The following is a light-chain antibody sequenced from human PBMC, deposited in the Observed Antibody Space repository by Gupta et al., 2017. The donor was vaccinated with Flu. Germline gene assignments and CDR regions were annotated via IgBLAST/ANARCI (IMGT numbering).Light chain of an antibody. Sequence: CGREHIGIFMLHWDLQEPGQAPVMVVNANSDRPSVIPGRFSASNSGHTATLTISRVDAGDEADDYCQVWESSAWVFGGGTKLTVL. CDR2: ANS. J-gene: IGLJ3*02. CDR3: QVWESSAWV. CDR1: HIGIFM. V-gene: IGLV3-21*02.